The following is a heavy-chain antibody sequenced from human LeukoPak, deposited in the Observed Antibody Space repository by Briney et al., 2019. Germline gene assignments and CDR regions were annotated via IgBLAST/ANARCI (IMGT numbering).Heavy chain of an antibody. V-gene: IGHV3-23*01. Sequence: GGSLRLSCAASGFTFSSYAMSWVRQAPGKGLEWVSAISGSDGSTYYADSVKGRFTISRDNSKNTLYLQMNSLRAEDTAVYYCAKDGRLLLWFGELSSRYFQHWGQGTLVTVSS. CDR3: AKDGRLLLWFGELSSRYFQH. J-gene: IGHJ1*01. D-gene: IGHD3-10*01. CDR1: GFTFSSYA. CDR2: ISGSDGST.